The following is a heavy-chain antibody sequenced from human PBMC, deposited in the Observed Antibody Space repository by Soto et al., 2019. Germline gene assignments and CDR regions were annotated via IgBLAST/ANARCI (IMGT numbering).Heavy chain of an antibody. D-gene: IGHD6-6*01. Sequence: SETLSLTCTVAGGSVTSGGYYWTWIRQPPGKGLEWIGNNNYSGSKDYNPCLKSRVTISVETSKNQFSLKLNSVTAADTAIYYCARVDVRVSARRYFDYWGQGTLVTVSS. CDR3: ARVDVRVSARRYFDY. CDR1: GGSVTSGGYY. V-gene: IGHV4-61*08. CDR2: NNYSGSK. J-gene: IGHJ4*02.